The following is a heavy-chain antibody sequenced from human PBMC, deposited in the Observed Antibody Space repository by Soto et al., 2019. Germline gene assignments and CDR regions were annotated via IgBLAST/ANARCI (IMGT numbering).Heavy chain of an antibody. J-gene: IGHJ6*02. V-gene: IGHV4-30-4*01. D-gene: IGHD6-13*01. CDR2: IYYSGNT. Sequence: PSETLSLTCTVSGASISSGDHYWSWIRQPPGKGLEWIGYIYYSGNTYYNPSLKSRVIISVDTSENQFSLKLSSVTAADTAVYYCARSSSWRHYYYYYGMDVWGQGTTVTVSS. CDR1: GASISSGDHY. CDR3: ARSSSWRHYYYYYGMDV.